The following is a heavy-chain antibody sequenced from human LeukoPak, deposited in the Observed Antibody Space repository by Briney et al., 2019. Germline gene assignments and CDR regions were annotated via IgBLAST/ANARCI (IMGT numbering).Heavy chain of an antibody. J-gene: IGHJ4*02. V-gene: IGHV4-59*01. CDR1: GGSISGYF. D-gene: IGHD3-22*01. CDR3: ARTRRYYYDSSGAFDY. CDR2: IYSSGTT. Sequence: SETLSLTCTVSGGSISGYFWSWIRQPPRKGLDWIGYIYSSGTTYYNPSLKSRVTISVDTSKNQFSLKLSSVTAADTAVYYCARTRRYYYDSSGAFDYWGQGTLVTVSS.